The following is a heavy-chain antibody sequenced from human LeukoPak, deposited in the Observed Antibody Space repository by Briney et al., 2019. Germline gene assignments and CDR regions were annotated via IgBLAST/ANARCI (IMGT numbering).Heavy chain of an antibody. D-gene: IGHD3-22*01. CDR2: ITSRGEST. CDR3: ARDRPNYYGSDGHYYRRDGDY. V-gene: IGHV3-23*01. Sequence: GGSLRPSCAASGFTFSIYAMSWVRQAPGKGLQWVSSITSRGESTLYVDSVKGRFTHTRKNSENTLYLQMHSLRAEDTAVYYCARDRPNYYGSDGHYYRRDGDYWGRGTLVSVSS. J-gene: IGHJ4*02. CDR1: GFTFSIYA.